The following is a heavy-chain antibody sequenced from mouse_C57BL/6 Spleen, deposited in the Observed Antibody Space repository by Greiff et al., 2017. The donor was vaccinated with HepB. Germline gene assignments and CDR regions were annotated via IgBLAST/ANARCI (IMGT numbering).Heavy chain of an antibody. CDR2: IYPRSGNT. CDR3: ASEGYYYGSSYPAWFAY. J-gene: IGHJ3*01. D-gene: IGHD1-1*01. Sequence: QVQLQQSGAELARPGASVKLSCKASGYTFTSYGISWVKQRTGQGLEWIGEIYPRSGNTYYNEKFKGKATLTADKSSSTAYMELRSLTSEDSAVYFCASEGYYYGSSYPAWFAYWGQGTLVTVSA. CDR1: GYTFTSYG. V-gene: IGHV1-81*01.